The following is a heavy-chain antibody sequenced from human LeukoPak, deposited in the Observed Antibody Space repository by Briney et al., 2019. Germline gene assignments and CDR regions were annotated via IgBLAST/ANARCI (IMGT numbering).Heavy chain of an antibody. V-gene: IGHV1-2*02. D-gene: IGHD5-18*01. J-gene: IGHJ4*02. CDR3: AKDDGGYSYGNPLGY. Sequence: ASVKVSCKASGYTFTGYYMHWVRQAPGQGLEWMGWINPNSGGTNYAQKFQGRVTMTRDTSISTAYMELSRLRSDDTAVYYCAKDDGGYSYGNPLGYWGQGTLVTVSS. CDR2: INPNSGGT. CDR1: GYTFTGYY.